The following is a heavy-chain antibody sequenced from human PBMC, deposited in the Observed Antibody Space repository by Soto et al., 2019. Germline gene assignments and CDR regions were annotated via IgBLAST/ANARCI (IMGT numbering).Heavy chain of an antibody. CDR2: ISSSGSTI. CDR3: ARVQRYDFWSGSTPEY. CDR1: GFTFSDYY. J-gene: IGHJ4*02. D-gene: IGHD3-3*01. V-gene: IGHV3-11*01. Sequence: PGGSLRLSCAASGFTFSDYYMSWIRQAPGKGLEWVSYISSSGSTIYYADSVKGRFTISRDNAKNSLYLQMNSLRAEDTAVYYCARVQRYDFWSGSTPEYWRQGTLVTVAP.